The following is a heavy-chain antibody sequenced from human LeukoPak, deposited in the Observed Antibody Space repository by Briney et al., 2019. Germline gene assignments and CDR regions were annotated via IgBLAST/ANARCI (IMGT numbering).Heavy chain of an antibody. D-gene: IGHD6-6*01. CDR2: IYHSGST. CDR3: ARAYSSSFLGP. V-gene: IGHV4-38-2*01. CDR1: GYSISSGYY. J-gene: IGHJ5*02. Sequence: SETLSLTCAVSGYSISSGYYWGWIRQPPGKGLEWIGSIYHSGSTYYNPSLKSRVTISLDTSKNQFSLQRSSVTTADTAVYYSARAYSSSFLGPWGQGTLVTVSS.